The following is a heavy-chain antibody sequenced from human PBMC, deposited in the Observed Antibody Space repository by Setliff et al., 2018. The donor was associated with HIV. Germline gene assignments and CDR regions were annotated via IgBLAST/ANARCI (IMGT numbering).Heavy chain of an antibody. V-gene: IGHV3-48*04. CDR3: VRDQGYDSDLYKFYFDS. CDR1: GFTFNDYA. D-gene: IGHD5-12*01. CDR2: ISSSSSTI. J-gene: IGHJ4*02. Sequence: GGSLRLSCAASGFTFNDYAMHWVRQAPGKGLEWVSFISSSSSTIYYADSVKGRFTISRDNAKNSLYLQMDSLRVEEDTALYYCVRDQGYDSDLYKFYFDSWGQGTLVTVSS.